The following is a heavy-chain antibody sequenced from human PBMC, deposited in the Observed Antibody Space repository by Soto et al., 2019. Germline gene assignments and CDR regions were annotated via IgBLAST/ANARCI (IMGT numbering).Heavy chain of an antibody. V-gene: IGHV1-69*06. CDR1: GDTSSNYG. Sequence: SVKVSCKASGDTSSNYGVSWVRQAPGQGLEWMGGILPVFGTTTYARNFQDRITITADKSTSTVYMGLTSLRSDDTATYYCARDPDEVVGTDYHYYGMDVWDQGATVTVSS. CDR2: ILPVFGTT. J-gene: IGHJ6*02. D-gene: IGHD1-26*01. CDR3: ARDPDEVVGTDYHYYGMDV.